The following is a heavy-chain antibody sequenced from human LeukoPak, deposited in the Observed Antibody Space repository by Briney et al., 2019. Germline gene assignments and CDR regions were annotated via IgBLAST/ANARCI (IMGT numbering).Heavy chain of an antibody. CDR3: ARDRGYSSGWYYFDY. V-gene: IGHV1-18*04. CDR1: GYTFTSYG. J-gene: IGHJ4*02. Sequence: ALVKVSCKASGYTFTSYGISWVRQAPGQGLEWMGWISAYNGNTNYAQKLQGRVTMTTDTSTSTAYMELRSLRSDDTAVYYCARDRGYSSGWYYFDYWGQGTLVTVSS. CDR2: ISAYNGNT. D-gene: IGHD6-19*01.